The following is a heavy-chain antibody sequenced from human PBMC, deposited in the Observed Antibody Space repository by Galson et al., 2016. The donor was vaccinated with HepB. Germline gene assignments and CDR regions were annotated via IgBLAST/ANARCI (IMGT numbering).Heavy chain of an antibody. CDR2: TYYRSKWYN. J-gene: IGHJ6*02. Sequence: CAISGDSVSTKSAAWNWIRQSPSRGLEWRGRTYYRSKWYNEYAVSVQSRITINPDTSKNQFYLQLNSVTLEDTAVYYCARGVAPWALGSLGFHMDVWGQGTTVTVSS. CDR1: GDSVSTKSAA. D-gene: IGHD1-26*01. V-gene: IGHV6-1*01. CDR3: ARGVAPWALGSLGFHMDV.